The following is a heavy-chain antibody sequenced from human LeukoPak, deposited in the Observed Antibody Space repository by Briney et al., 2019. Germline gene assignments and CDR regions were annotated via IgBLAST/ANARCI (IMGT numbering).Heavy chain of an antibody. Sequence: SETLSLTCTVSGGSISSSSYYWGWIRQPPGKGLEWIGSIYHSGSTYYNPSLKSRVTISVDTSKNQFSLKLSSVTAADTAVYYCARHKAYSSGPDYWGQGTLVTVSS. V-gene: IGHV4-39*01. CDR2: IYHSGST. D-gene: IGHD6-19*01. CDR1: GGSISSSSYY. J-gene: IGHJ4*02. CDR3: ARHKAYSSGPDY.